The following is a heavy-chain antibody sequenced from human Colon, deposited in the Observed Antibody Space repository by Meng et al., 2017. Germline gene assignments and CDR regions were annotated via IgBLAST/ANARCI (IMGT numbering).Heavy chain of an antibody. Sequence: DVQLVESGGGVRQPGGSLRRACAASGFMFSSYWMHWVRQVPGKGLVWVSRINSYGTITNYADSVKGRFTISRDNAKNTLYLQMDSLRAEDTAVYYCTRYYDATVPFDHWGQGTLVTVSS. CDR2: INSYGTIT. D-gene: IGHD3-16*01. CDR1: GFMFSSYW. J-gene: IGHJ4*02. V-gene: IGHV3-74*01. CDR3: TRYYDATVPFDH.